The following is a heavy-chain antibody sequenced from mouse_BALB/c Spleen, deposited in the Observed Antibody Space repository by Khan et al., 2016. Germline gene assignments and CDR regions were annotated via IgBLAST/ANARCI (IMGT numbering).Heavy chain of an antibody. Sequence: EVQLQESGGGLVQPGGSLKLSCAASGFDFSRYWMSWVRQAPGKGLEWIGEINPDSSTINYTPSLKDKFIISRDNAKHTLYLQMSKVRSEDTALYYCAGLGYYGSGDYWCQGTTLTVSS. J-gene: IGHJ2*01. V-gene: IGHV4-1*02. CDR1: GFDFSRYW. CDR2: INPDSSTI. CDR3: AGLGYYGSGDY. D-gene: IGHD1-1*01.